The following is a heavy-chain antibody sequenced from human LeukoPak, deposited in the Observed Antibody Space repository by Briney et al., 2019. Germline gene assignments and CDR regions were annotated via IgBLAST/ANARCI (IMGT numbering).Heavy chain of an antibody. V-gene: IGHV3-43*01. CDR1: GFTFDDYT. CDR2: ISWDGGST. CDR3: AKGQRGGWYPSSYYYYYMDV. Sequence: GGSLRLSCVASGFTFDDYTMHWVRQAPGKGLEWVSLISWDGGSTYYADSVKGRFTISRDNSKNSLYLQMNSLRTEDTALYYCAKGQRGGWYPSSYYYYYMDVWGKGTTVTVSS. D-gene: IGHD6-19*01. J-gene: IGHJ6*03.